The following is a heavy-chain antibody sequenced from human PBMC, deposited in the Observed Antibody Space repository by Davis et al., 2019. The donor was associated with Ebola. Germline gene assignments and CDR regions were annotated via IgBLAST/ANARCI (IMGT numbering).Heavy chain of an antibody. D-gene: IGHD6-13*01. Sequence: GESLKISCAASGFTFSSSAMHWVRQAPGKGLEWVAVISYDGSNKYYADSVKGRFTISRDNSKNTLYLQMNSLRAEDTAVYTAAAGTRLVIWGQGTMVTVSS. CDR2: ISYDGSNK. CDR1: GFTFSSSA. V-gene: IGHV3-30*04. CDR3: AAGTRLVI. J-gene: IGHJ3*02.